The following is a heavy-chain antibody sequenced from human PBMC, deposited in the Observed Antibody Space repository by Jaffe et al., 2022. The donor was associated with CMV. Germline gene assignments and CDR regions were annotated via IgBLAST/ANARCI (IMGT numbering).Heavy chain of an antibody. V-gene: IGHV3-48*03. CDR1: GFTFSSYE. Sequence: EVQLVESGGGLVQPGGSLRLSCAASGFTFSSYEMNWVRQAPGKGLEWVSYISSSGSTIYYADSVKGRFTISRDNAKNSLYLQMNSLRAEDTAVYYCARTGYYYDSSGYYFKTIWYFDYWGQGTLVTVSS. J-gene: IGHJ4*02. CDR2: ISSSGSTI. CDR3: ARTGYYYDSSGYYFKTIWYFDY. D-gene: IGHD3-22*01.